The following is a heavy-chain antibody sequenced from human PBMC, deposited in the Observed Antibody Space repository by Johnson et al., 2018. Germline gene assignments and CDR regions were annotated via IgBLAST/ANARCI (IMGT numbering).Heavy chain of an antibody. Sequence: EVQLVESGGGLVQPGGSLRLSCAASGFTFSIYNMNWVRQAPGTGLEWVSYISSGSSTLYYADSVKGRFTISRENAHNELYLQMNSLGDEDTAVYYCARWHSIGYHYGMDVWGQGTTVTVSS. V-gene: IGHV3-48*02. CDR1: GFTFSIYN. D-gene: IGHD3-22*01. CDR3: ARWHSIGYHYGMDV. J-gene: IGHJ6*02. CDR2: ISSGSSTL.